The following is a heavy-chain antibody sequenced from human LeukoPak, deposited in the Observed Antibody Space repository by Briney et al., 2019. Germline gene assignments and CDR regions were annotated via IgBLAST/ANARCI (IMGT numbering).Heavy chain of an antibody. D-gene: IGHD3-22*01. J-gene: IGHJ4*02. CDR1: GGSISSGGYY. V-gene: IGHV4-31*03. CDR2: IYYSGST. Sequence: SQTLSLTCTVSGGSISSGGYYWSWIRQHPGKGLEWIGYIYYSGSTYYNPSLKSRVTISVDTSKNQFSLKLSSVTAADTAVYYCARLGDSSGYYGDDLYDFDYCGQGTLVTVSS. CDR3: ARLGDSSGYYGDDLYDFDY.